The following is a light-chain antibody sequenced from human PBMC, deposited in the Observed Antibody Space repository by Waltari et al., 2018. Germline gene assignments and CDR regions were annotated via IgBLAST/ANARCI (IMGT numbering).Light chain of an antibody. CDR2: WAS. CDR3: QQYRSSPLT. Sequence: DIVMTQSPDSLAVSLGERATINCKSSQSVLYSSNNKDNLAWYQQKSGQPPKLLIYWASSREAGVPDRFSGSGSGTDFTLTITSLQAEDVAVYYCQQYRSSPLTFGGGTKVEIK. J-gene: IGKJ4*01. CDR1: QSVLYSSNNKDN. V-gene: IGKV4-1*01.